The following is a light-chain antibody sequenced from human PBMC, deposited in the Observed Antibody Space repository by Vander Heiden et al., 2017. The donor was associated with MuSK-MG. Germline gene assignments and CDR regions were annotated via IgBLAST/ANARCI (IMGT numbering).Light chain of an antibody. J-gene: IGKJ2*01. CDR1: QSVLYTSNNENF. V-gene: IGKV4-1*01. CDR3: QRDYGARYT. CDR2: WAS. Sequence: DIVMTQSPDSLAVSLGARATINCKSSQSVLYTSNNENFLAWYQQKPGQPPKVLIYWASTRQSGVPDRFSGGGSGTDFTLTIRSLRAEDVAIYYCQRDYGARYTFGQGTKLEI.